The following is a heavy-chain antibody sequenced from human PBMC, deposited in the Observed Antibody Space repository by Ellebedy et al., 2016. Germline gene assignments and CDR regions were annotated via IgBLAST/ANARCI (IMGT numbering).Heavy chain of an antibody. CDR1: GFTFSSYA. D-gene: IGHD3-16*02. V-gene: IGHV3-23*01. Sequence: GGSLRLSCAASGFTFSSYAMSWVRQAPGKGLEWVSGVSSSGGSTYYTDSVKGRFTISRDNSKNTLYLQMNSLRAEDTAVYYCARDAPLKDYVWGSYLDAFDIWGQGTMVTVSS. CDR2: VSSSGGST. J-gene: IGHJ3*02. CDR3: ARDAPLKDYVWGSYLDAFDI.